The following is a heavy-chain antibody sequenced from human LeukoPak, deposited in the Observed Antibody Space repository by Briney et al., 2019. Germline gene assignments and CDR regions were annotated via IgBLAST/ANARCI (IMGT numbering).Heavy chain of an antibody. D-gene: IGHD3-10*01. CDR1: GFTFSSYG. V-gene: IGHV3-21*04. J-gene: IGHJ4*02. Sequence: PGGSLRLSCAASGFTFSSYGMNWVRQAPGKGLEGVSCISTGSRYIYYADSVKGRFTISRDDAKNSLYLQMNSLRAEDTALYYCAKDVVAMVRGVNLDYWGQGTLVTVSS. CDR3: AKDVVAMVRGVNLDY. CDR2: ISTGSRYI.